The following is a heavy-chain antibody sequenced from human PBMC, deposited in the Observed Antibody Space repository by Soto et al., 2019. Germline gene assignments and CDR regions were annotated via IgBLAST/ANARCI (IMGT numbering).Heavy chain of an antibody. CDR1: GYTFTGYY. CDR3: ARGGTTVTTYLYYGMDV. V-gene: IGHV1-2*02. CDR2: INPNSGGT. D-gene: IGHD4-17*01. J-gene: IGHJ6*02. Sequence: ASVKVSCKASGYTFTGYYMHWVRQAPGQGLEWMGWINPNSGGTNYAQKFQGRVTMTRDTSISTAYMELSRLRSDDTAVYYCARGGTTVTTYLYYGMDVWGQGTTVTVSS.